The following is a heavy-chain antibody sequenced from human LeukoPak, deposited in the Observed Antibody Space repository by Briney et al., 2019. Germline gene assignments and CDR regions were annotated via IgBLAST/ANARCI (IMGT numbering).Heavy chain of an antibody. Sequence: SGGSLRLSCAVSGFTFSRYSMNWVRQAPGKGLEWVSIISGGSTSTFYADSVNGRFTITRDNAKNSLYLQMDSLRAEATAVYYCARNTPSVSTNGMDVWGQGTTVTVSS. V-gene: IGHV3-21*01. J-gene: IGHJ6*02. CDR3: ARNTPSVSTNGMDV. CDR2: ISGGSTST. CDR1: GFTFSRYS. D-gene: IGHD6-13*01.